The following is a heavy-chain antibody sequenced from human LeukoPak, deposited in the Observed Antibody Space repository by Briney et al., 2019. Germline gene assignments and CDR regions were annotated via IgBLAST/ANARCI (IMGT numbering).Heavy chain of an antibody. CDR2: IYHSGST. V-gene: IGHV4-38-2*01. D-gene: IGHD3-10*01. CDR3: ARRNSWFGELNFDY. Sequence: PSETLSLTCSVSGYSISSGYYWGWIRQPPGKGLEWIGSIYHSGSTYYNPSLKSRVTISVDTSKNQFSLKLSSVTAADTAVYYCARRNSWFGELNFDYWGQGTLVTVSS. J-gene: IGHJ4*02. CDR1: GYSISSGYY.